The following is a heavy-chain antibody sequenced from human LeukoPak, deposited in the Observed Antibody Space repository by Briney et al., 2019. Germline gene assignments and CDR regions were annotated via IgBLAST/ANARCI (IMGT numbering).Heavy chain of an antibody. J-gene: IGHJ4*02. V-gene: IGHV3-64D*09. Sequence: GGSLILSCSASGFPFSSYAMHWFRQAPGKGLEYVSAISDSGGSTYYADSVKGRFTISRDNCKNTLYLQMSSLRAEDTAVYYCASDRVPLAVAGFDYWGQGTLVTVSS. CDR3: ASDRVPLAVAGFDY. D-gene: IGHD6-19*01. CDR1: GFPFSSYA. CDR2: ISDSGGST.